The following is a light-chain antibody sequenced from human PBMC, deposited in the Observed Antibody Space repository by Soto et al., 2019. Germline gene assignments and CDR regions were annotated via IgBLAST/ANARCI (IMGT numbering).Light chain of an antibody. CDR1: QSVSSN. Sequence: IVMTQSPATLSVSPGERATLSCGASQSVSSNLAWYQQKPGQAPRLLIYGASSRATGIPDRFSASVSGTDATLTLSRLETEDGAVYDGQQQGSSPITFGQGTRLEIK. CDR2: GAS. J-gene: IGKJ5*01. CDR3: QQQGSSPIT. V-gene: IGKV3-20*01.